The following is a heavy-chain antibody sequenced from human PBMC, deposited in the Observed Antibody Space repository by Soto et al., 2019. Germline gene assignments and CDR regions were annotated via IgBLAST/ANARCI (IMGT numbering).Heavy chain of an antibody. Sequence: GESLKISCKGSGYSFTSYWIGWVRQMPGKGLEWMGIIYPGDSDTRYSPPFQGQVTISADKSISTAYLQWSSLKASDTAMYYCARLHDYGSGSYYYGMDVWGQGTTVTVSS. D-gene: IGHD3-10*01. CDR1: GYSFTSYW. CDR2: IYPGDSDT. V-gene: IGHV5-51*01. CDR3: ARLHDYGSGSYYYGMDV. J-gene: IGHJ6*02.